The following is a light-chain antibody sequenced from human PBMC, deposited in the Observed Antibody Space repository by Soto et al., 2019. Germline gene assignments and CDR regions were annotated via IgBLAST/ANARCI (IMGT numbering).Light chain of an antibody. CDR2: ANI. Sequence: QSVLTQPPSVSGAPGQRVTISCTGSSSNIGADYGVHWYQQVPGTAPKLLIYANINRPSGVPDRFSGSKSDTSASLAITGLQAEDAADYYCQSYDSSLSGYMVFGGGTKLTV. V-gene: IGLV1-40*01. J-gene: IGLJ2*01. CDR3: QSYDSSLSGYMV. CDR1: SSNIGADYG.